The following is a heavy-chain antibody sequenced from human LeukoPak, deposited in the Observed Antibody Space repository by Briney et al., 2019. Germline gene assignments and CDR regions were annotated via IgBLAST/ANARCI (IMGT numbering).Heavy chain of an antibody. CDR3: ARVIVGAPPGAFDI. Sequence: TGGSLRLSCAASGFTFSSYAMHWVRQAPGKGLEWVAVISYDGSNKYYADSVKGRFTISRDNSKNTLYLQMNSLRAEDTAVYYCARVIVGAPPGAFDIWGQGTMVTVSS. J-gene: IGHJ3*02. CDR1: GFTFSSYA. CDR2: ISYDGSNK. D-gene: IGHD1-26*01. V-gene: IGHV3-30*14.